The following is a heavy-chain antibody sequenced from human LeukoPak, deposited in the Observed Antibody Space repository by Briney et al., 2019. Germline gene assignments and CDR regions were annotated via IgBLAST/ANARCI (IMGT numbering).Heavy chain of an antibody. J-gene: IGHJ4*02. V-gene: IGHV3-15*01. D-gene: IGHD2-21*01. Sequence: GGSLRLSCAASGFIFNKAWMNWVRQAPGKGPEWVGRIKSNNDGGTTDYASPVEGRFIISRDDSKNTIYLQMNRLIIDDAAIYYCTPVMVEDRGFWGQGTLVTVSS. CDR1: GFIFNKAW. CDR2: IKSNNDGGTT. CDR3: TPVMVEDRGF.